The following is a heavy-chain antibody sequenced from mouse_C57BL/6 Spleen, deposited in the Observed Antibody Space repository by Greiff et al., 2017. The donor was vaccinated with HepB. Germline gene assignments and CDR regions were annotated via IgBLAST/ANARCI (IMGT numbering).Heavy chain of an antibody. J-gene: IGHJ1*03. Sequence: VQLQESGAELARPGASVKMSCKASGYTFTSYTMHWVKQRPGQGLEWIGYINPSSGYTKYNEKFKSKATLTVDKPSSTAYMQLSSLTSEDSAVYYCARGEYSKKYFDVWGTGTTVTVSS. CDR1: GYTFTSYT. V-gene: IGHV1-4*01. D-gene: IGHD2-5*01. CDR2: INPSSGYT. CDR3: ARGEYSKKYFDV.